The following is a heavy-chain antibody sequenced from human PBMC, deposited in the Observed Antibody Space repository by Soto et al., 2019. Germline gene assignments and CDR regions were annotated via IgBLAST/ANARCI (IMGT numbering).Heavy chain of an antibody. D-gene: IGHD3-22*01. CDR3: ARQTYYYDSSGEPPGFGY. CDR1: GYTFTSYY. CDR2: INPSGGST. Sequence: ASVKVSCKASGYTFTSYYMHCVRQAPGQVLEWMGIINPSGGSTSYAQKFQGRVTMTRDTSTSTVYMELSSLRSEDTAVYYCARQTYYYDSSGEPPGFGYWGQGTLVTVSS. V-gene: IGHV1-46*01. J-gene: IGHJ4*02.